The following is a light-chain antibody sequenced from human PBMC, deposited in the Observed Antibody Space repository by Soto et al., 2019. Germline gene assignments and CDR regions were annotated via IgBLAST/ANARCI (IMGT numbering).Light chain of an antibody. V-gene: IGLV2-14*01. Sequence: QSALTQPASVSGSPVQSSTISCTRTSSDAGGYNYVSWYQKQPGKAPKLLTYDVSNRPLGASNRFSGSKSGNTASLTISGLQAEDEADYYCSSYTGSTALHYVFGTGTKLTVL. CDR1: SSDAGGYNY. CDR3: SSYTGSTALHYV. J-gene: IGLJ1*01. CDR2: DVS.